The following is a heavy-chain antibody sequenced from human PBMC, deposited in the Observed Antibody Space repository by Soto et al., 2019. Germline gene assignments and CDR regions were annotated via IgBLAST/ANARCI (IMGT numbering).Heavy chain of an antibody. CDR2: ICNSGGT. D-gene: IGHD1-26*01. V-gene: IGHV4-59*01. CDR3: ARGGGRYGSNLDN. J-gene: IGHJ4*02. CDR1: GGSISSYC. Sequence: QVQLQESGPGLVKPSETLSLTCTVSGGSISSYCWSWVRQPPGEGLEWIANICNSGGTNDNPSLKIRVVISVDTSRNQFSLKLSSVTAADTAVYFSARGGGRYGSNLDNWGQGTLVTVSS.